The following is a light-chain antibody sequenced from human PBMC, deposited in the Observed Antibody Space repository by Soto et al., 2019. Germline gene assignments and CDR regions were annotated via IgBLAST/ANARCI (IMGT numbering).Light chain of an antibody. CDR2: DAS. CDR3: QQYGSSPTT. J-gene: IGKJ1*01. V-gene: IGKV3-20*01. Sequence: VLTQSPATLSLSPGEGATLSCMASQSVSSYLAWYQHKPGQAPRLLIYDASNRATGIPARFSGSGSGTDFTLTISRLEPEDFAVYYCQQYGSSPTTFGQGTKVDIK. CDR1: QSVSSY.